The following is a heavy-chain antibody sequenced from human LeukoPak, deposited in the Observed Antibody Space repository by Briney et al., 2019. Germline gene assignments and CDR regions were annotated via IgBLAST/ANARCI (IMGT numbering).Heavy chain of an antibody. CDR2: INPNSGGT. CDR3: ARAGEYSSSWYWELDY. Sequence: APVKVSCKASGYTFTGYYMHWVRQAPGQGLEWMGWINPNSGGTNYAQKFQGRVTMTRDTSISTAYMELSRLRSDDTAVYYCARAGEYSSSWYWELDYWGQGTLVTVSS. D-gene: IGHD6-13*01. V-gene: IGHV1-2*02. J-gene: IGHJ4*02. CDR1: GYTFTGYY.